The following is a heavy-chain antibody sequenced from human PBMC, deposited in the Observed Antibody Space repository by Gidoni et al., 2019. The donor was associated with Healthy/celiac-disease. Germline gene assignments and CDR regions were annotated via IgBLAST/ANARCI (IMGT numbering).Heavy chain of an antibody. CDR1: GFPFISYT. D-gene: IGHD6-13*01. Sequence: ELQLVVSGGGLVQAGGSLRLSCAASGFPFISYTMNSVRQAPGKGLDWVSYISSSSSTIYYADSVKGRFTISRDNAKNSRYLQMNSLRDEDTAVYYCARGGLAAAADEGEYYYYGMDVWGQGTTVTVSS. CDR3: ARGGLAAAADEGEYYYYGMDV. CDR2: ISSSSSTI. J-gene: IGHJ6*02. V-gene: IGHV3-48*02.